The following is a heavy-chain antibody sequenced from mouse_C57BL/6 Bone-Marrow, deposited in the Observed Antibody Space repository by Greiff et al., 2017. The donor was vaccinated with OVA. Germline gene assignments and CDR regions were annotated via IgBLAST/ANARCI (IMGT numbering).Heavy chain of an antibody. CDR1: GYTFTSYD. Sequence: QVQLKQSGPELVKPGASVKLSCKASGYTFTSYDINWVKQRPGQGLEWIGWIYPRDGSTKYNEKFKGKATLTVDTSSSTAYMELHSLTSEDSAVYICAREAKLDSSGYNYFDYWGQGTTLTVSS. CDR2: IYPRDGST. D-gene: IGHD3-2*02. CDR3: AREAKLDSSGYNYFDY. V-gene: IGHV1-85*01. J-gene: IGHJ2*01.